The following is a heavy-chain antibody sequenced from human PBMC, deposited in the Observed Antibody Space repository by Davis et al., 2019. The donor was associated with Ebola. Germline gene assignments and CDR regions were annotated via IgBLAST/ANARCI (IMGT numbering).Heavy chain of an antibody. CDR3: ARDNQYSSSWAWGGIDQYYYYGMDV. D-gene: IGHD6-13*01. CDR1: GFTFSSYW. J-gene: IGHJ6*02. Sequence: PGGSLRLSCAASGFTFSSYWMHWVRQAPGKGLVWVSRINSDGSSTSYADSVKGRFTISRDNAKNTLYLQMNSLRAEDTAVYYCARDNQYSSSWAWGGIDQYYYYGMDVWGQGTTVTVSS. V-gene: IGHV3-74*01. CDR2: INSDGSST.